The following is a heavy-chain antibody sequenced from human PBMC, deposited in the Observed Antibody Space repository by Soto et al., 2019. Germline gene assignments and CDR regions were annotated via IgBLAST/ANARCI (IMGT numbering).Heavy chain of an antibody. CDR3: ARDGDIVVVPAGIRDMYYYYYGMDV. D-gene: IGHD2-2*02. V-gene: IGHV3-30-3*01. Sequence: PGGSLRLSCAASGFTFSSYAMHWVRRAPGKGLEWVAVISYDGSNKYYADSVKGRFTISRDNPKNTLYLQMNSLRAEDTAVYYCARDGDIVVVPAGIRDMYYYYYGMDVWGQGTTVTVSS. CDR1: GFTFSSYA. CDR2: ISYDGSNK. J-gene: IGHJ6*02.